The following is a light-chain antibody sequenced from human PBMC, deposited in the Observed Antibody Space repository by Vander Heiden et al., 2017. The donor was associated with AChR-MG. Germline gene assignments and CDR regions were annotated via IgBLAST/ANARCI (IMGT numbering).Light chain of an antibody. V-gene: IGKV3-20*01. Sequence: VFTQSPGTLPLSPGERAATSSSGAKTVSSDCLAWYQQKPGQAPRLLISGASSRATGIPARFSGSGSGTDFTLTISSLEPEDFAVYYCQQYGTSPPLTFGEGTKVQIK. CDR2: GAS. J-gene: IGKJ4*02. CDR1: KTVSSDC. CDR3: QQYGTSPPLT.